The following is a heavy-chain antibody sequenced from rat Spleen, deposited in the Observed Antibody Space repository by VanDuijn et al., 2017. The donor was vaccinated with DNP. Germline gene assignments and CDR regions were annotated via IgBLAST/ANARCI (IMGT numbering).Heavy chain of an antibody. CDR3: SRRNYGNSLNWFVY. D-gene: IGHD1-11*01. J-gene: IGHJ3*01. CDR2: ISYDGRNT. V-gene: IGHV5-7*01. Sequence: EVQLVESGGGLVQPGRSLKLSCAASGFTFSDYNMGWVRQAPKKGLEWVASISYDGRNTYYGDSVKGRFTISRDNGKTTLYLQMDSLRSEDTATYYCSRRNYGNSLNWFVYWGQVTLVTVSS. CDR1: GFTFSDYN.